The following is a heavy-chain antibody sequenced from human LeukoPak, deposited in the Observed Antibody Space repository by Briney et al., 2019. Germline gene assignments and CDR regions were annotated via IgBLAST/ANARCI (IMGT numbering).Heavy chain of an antibody. V-gene: IGHV3-7*01. D-gene: IGHD3-22*01. CDR3: ARDQTQRTYYYDSSGSPGDY. J-gene: IGHJ4*02. CDR2: IKQDGSEK. CDR1: GFTFSSYW. Sequence: GGSLRLSCAASGFTFSSYWMSWVRQAPGKGLEWVANIKQDGSEKYYVDSVKGRFTISRDNAKNSLYLQMNSLRAEDTAVYYCARDQTQRTYYYDSSGSPGDYWGQGTLVTVSS.